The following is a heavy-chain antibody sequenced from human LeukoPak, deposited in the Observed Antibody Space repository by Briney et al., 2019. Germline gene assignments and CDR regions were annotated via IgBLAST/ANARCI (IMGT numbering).Heavy chain of an antibody. D-gene: IGHD6-25*01. Sequence: ASVKVSCKASGYTFTSYYMHWVRQAPGQRLEWMGIINPSGGSTSYAQKFQGRVTMTRDTSTSTVYMELSSLRSEDTAVYYCARDQIAARSIAYYYYYGMDVWGQGTTVTVST. CDR2: INPSGGST. CDR1: GYTFTSYY. V-gene: IGHV1-46*01. J-gene: IGHJ6*01. CDR3: ARDQIAARSIAYYYYYGMDV.